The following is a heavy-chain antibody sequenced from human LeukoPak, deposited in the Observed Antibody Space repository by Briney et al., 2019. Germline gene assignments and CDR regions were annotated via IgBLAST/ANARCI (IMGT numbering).Heavy chain of an antibody. V-gene: IGHV1-8*03. CDR1: GYTFTSYD. CDR3: ARALGYCSSTSCYVGLSRDYYYYMDV. CDR2: MNPNSGNT. J-gene: IGHJ6*03. Sequence: ASVKVSCKASGYTFTSYDINWVRQATGQGLEWMGWMNPNSGNTGYAQKFQGRVTITRNTSISTAYMELSSLRSEDTAVYYCARALGYCSSTSCYVGLSRDYYYYMDVWGKGTTVTVSS. D-gene: IGHD2-2*01.